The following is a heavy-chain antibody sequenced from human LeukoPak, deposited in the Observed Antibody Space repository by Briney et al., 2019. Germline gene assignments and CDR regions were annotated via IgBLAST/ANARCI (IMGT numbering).Heavy chain of an antibody. V-gene: IGHV1-18*01. J-gene: IGHJ5*02. CDR3: AREDQLLYANWFDP. D-gene: IGHD2-2*02. CDR1: GYTFTSYG. CDR2: ISAYNGNT. Sequence: ASVKVSCKASGYTFTSYGTSWVRQAPGQGLEWMGWISAYNGNTKYAQKLQGRVTMTTDTSTSTAYMELRSLRSDDTAVYYCAREDQLLYANWFDPWGQGTLVTVSS.